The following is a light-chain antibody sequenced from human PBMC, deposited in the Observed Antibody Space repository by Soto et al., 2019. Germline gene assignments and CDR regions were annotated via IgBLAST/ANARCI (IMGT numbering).Light chain of an antibody. Sequence: EIVLTQSPGTLSLSPVERATLSCRASQSVSSSYLAWYQQKPGQAPRLLIYGASSRATGIPDRFSGSGSGTDFTLTISRLEPEDFAVYYCQQYSAFGGGTKVDIK. CDR1: QSVSSSY. CDR3: QQYSA. CDR2: GAS. J-gene: IGKJ4*01. V-gene: IGKV3-20*01.